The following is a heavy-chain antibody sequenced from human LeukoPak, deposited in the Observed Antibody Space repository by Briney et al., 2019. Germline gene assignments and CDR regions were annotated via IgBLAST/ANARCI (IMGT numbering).Heavy chain of an antibody. D-gene: IGHD3-3*01. CDR3: AKEKTYYDFWSQDYYFDY. J-gene: IGHJ4*02. CDR2: IRYDGSNK. Sequence: PGGSLRLSCAASGFTFSSYGMHWVRQAPGKRLEWVAFIRYDGSNKYYADSVKGRFTISRDNSKNTLYLQMNSLRAEDTAVYYCAKEKTYYDFWSQDYYFDYWGQGTLVTVSS. CDR1: GFTFSSYG. V-gene: IGHV3-30*02.